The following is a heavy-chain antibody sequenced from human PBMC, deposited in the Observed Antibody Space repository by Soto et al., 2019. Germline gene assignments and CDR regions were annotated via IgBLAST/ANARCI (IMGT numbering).Heavy chain of an antibody. J-gene: IGHJ6*02. CDR1: GFTFSSYG. V-gene: IGHV3-33*01. CDR2: IWYDGSSQ. D-gene: IGHD3-10*01. CDR3: ARDRGSSSGHGMDG. Sequence: QVQLVESGGVVVQPGRSLRLSCAASGFTFSSYGLNWVRQAPGRVLEWETVIWYDGSSQYYADSVKGRFTISRDNSKKRLYLQMNSLRAEHTAVYHCARDRGSSSGHGMDGWGQGTTVTVS.